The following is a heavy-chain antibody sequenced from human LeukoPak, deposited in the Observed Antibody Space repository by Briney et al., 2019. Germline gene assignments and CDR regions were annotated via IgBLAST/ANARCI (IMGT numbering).Heavy chain of an antibody. CDR3: VRDSGSSYGYYFLH. J-gene: IGHJ1*01. CDR1: GFTFSDYY. V-gene: IGHV3-11*06. D-gene: IGHD1-26*01. CDR2: IRSSSSYT. Sequence: GGSLRLSCAASGFTFSDYYMSWIRQAPGKGLEWVSYIRSSSSYTNYADSVKGRFSISRDNANNSLYLQMNSLRAEDTAVYYCVRDSGSSYGYYFLHWGQGTLVTVSS.